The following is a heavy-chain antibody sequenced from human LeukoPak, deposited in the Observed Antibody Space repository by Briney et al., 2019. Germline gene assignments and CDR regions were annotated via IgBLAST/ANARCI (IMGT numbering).Heavy chain of an antibody. CDR2: ISYDGSNK. Sequence: PGGSLRLSCAASGFTFSSYGMHWVRQAPGKGLEWVAVISYDGSNKYYTDSVKGRFTISRDNSKNTLYLRMNSLRAEDTAVYYCAKETVSSGSNWFDPWGQGTLVTVSS. J-gene: IGHJ5*02. D-gene: IGHD6-19*01. V-gene: IGHV3-30*18. CDR3: AKETVSSGSNWFDP. CDR1: GFTFSSYG.